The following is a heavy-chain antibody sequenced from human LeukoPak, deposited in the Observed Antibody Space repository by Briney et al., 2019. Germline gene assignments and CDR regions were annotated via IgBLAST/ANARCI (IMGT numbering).Heavy chain of an antibody. Sequence: GASVKVSCKASGYIFTSYNIYWVRQAPGQGLEWMGIINSNSGNTNYAQGFQGRVSMTRDTSTSTDYLELSSLRSEDTAVYYCARDNSVRDEASWFNPWGQGTLVTVSS. V-gene: IGHV1-46*01. J-gene: IGHJ5*02. CDR1: GYIFTSYN. CDR2: INSNSGNT. CDR3: ARDNSVRDEASWFNP. D-gene: IGHD5-24*01.